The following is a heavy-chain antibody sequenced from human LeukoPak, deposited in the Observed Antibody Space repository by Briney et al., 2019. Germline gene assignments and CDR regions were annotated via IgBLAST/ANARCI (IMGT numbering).Heavy chain of an antibody. CDR2: ISAYNGNT. D-gene: IGHD5-18*01. J-gene: IGHJ4*02. V-gene: IGHV1-18*01. CDR1: GYTFTSYG. Sequence: ASVKVSCKASGYTFTSYGISWVRQAPGQGLEWMGWISAYNGNTNYAQKLQGRVTMTTDTSTSTAYMELSSLRSEDTAVYYCATDLREGYSYGYGYWGQGTLVTVSS. CDR3: ATDLREGYSYGYGY.